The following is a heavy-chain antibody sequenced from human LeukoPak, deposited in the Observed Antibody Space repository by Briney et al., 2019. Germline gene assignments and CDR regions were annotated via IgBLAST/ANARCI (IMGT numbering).Heavy chain of an antibody. Sequence: GSLRLSCAASGFTFSNAWTNWVRQAPGKGLEWVGRIKSKTDGGTTDYAAPVKGRFTISRDDSKNTLYLQMNSLKTEDTAVYYCTTELITYYYDSSGYYSFNYWGQGTLVTVSS. V-gene: IGHV3-15*07. CDR3: TTELITYYYDSSGYYSFNY. CDR1: GFTFSNAW. CDR2: IKSKTDGGTT. D-gene: IGHD3-22*01. J-gene: IGHJ4*02.